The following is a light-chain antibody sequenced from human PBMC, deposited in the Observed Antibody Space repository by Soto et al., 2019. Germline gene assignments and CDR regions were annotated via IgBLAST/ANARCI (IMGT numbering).Light chain of an antibody. CDR1: QSVSSN. J-gene: IGKJ1*01. CDR2: GAS. V-gene: IGKV3-15*01. CDR3: QHYNNWPRT. Sequence: EIVMTQSPATLSVSPGERATLSCRASQSVSSNLAWHQQKPGQAPRLLIYGASTRATGIPARFSGSRSGTEFTLTISSLQSEDFAVYYCQHYNNWPRTFGQGTKVGIK.